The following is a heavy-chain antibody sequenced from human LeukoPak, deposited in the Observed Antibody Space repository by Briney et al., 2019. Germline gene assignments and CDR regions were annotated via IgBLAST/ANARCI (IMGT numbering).Heavy chain of an antibody. Sequence: SVKVSCKASGGTFSSYAISWVRQAPGQGLEWMGGSIPIFGTANYAQKFKGRVTITTDESTSTAYMELSSLRSEDTAVYYCARNPSGPGYYYSYYMDVWGKGTTVTVSS. V-gene: IGHV1-69*05. CDR2: SIPIFGTA. CDR1: GGTFSSYA. CDR3: ARNPSGPGYYYSYYMDV. J-gene: IGHJ6*03.